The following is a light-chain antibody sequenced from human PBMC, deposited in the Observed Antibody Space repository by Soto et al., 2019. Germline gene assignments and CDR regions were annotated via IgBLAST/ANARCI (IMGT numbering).Light chain of an antibody. V-gene: IGKV1-39*01. Sequence: DIQMTQSPSSLSASVGDRVTITCRASQSISSYLNWYQQKPGKAPKLLIYAASSLQSGVPSRFSGSGPGTDFTLTISSLQPEDFATYYCQQSYSTPLTFGGGKKVDIK. J-gene: IGKJ4*01. CDR3: QQSYSTPLT. CDR2: AAS. CDR1: QSISSY.